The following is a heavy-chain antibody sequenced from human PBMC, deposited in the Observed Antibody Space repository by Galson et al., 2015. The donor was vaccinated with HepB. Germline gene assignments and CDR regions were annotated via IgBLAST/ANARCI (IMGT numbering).Heavy chain of an antibody. CDR3: ARGAYCGGDCYLGYWYFDL. CDR2: INPSGGST. V-gene: IGHV1-46*01. Sequence: SVKVSCKASGYTFTSYYMHWVRQAPGQGLEWMGIINPSGGSTSYAQKFQGRVTMTRDTSTSTVYMELSSLRSEDTAVYYCARGAYCGGDCYLGYWYFDLWGRGTLVTVSS. J-gene: IGHJ2*01. CDR1: GYTFTSYY. D-gene: IGHD2-21*02.